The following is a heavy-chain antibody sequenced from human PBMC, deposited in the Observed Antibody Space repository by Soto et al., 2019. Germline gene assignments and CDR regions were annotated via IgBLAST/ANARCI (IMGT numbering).Heavy chain of an antibody. V-gene: IGHV3-30*18. CDR3: AKDQTSAAGTIN. CDR2: ISYDGSNK. Sequence: GGSLRLSCAASGFTFSSYGMHWVRQAPGKGLEWVAVISYDGSNKYYADSVKGRFTISRDNSKNTLYLQMNSLRAEDTAVYYCAKDQTSAAGTINWGQGTLVTVSS. D-gene: IGHD6-13*01. CDR1: GFTFSSYG. J-gene: IGHJ4*02.